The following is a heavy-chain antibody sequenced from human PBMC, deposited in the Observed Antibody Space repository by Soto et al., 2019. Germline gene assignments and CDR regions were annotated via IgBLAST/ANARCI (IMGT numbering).Heavy chain of an antibody. V-gene: IGHV2-5*02. CDR2: IYWDDDK. J-gene: IGHJ4*02. CDR3: AHTHYDLLSGSICPFY. Sequence: QITLKESGPTLVKPTQTLTLTCTFSGFSLSTSGVGVGWIRQPPGKALEWLALIYWDDDKRYSPSLKSRLTITKDTSKNQVVLTRTNMGPVDTATYYCAHTHYDLLSGSICPFYWGQGTLVTVSS. D-gene: IGHD3-9*01. CDR1: GFSLSTSGVG.